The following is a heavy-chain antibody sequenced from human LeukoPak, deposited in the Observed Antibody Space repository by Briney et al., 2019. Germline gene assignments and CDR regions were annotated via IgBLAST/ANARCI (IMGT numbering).Heavy chain of an antibody. J-gene: IGHJ4*02. CDR1: GGSFRGYY. V-gene: IGHV4-34*01. Sequence: PSETLSLTCAVYGGSFRGYYWSWIRQPPGKGLEWIGEINHSGSTNYNPSLKSRATMSVDTSKNQFSLMLSSVTAADTAVYYCARHLYYNSTGLNFDYWGQGTLVTVSS. D-gene: IGHD3-22*01. CDR3: ARHLYYNSTGLNFDY. CDR2: INHSGST.